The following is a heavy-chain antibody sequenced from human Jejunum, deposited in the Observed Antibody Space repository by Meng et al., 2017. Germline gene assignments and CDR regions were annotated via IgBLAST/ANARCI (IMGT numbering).Heavy chain of an antibody. Sequence: GGSLRLSCAASGFTFSNYWMSWVRQAQGKGLEWVANRNQDGSKQDYLPSVKGRFTISRDNAKNSLYLQMNSLIAEDTAIYYCARDPGYGSDSWGQGTLVTGAS. D-gene: IGHD3-10*01. CDR3: ARDPGYGSDS. CDR2: RNQDGSKQ. CDR1: GFTFSNYW. J-gene: IGHJ5*02. V-gene: IGHV3-7*01.